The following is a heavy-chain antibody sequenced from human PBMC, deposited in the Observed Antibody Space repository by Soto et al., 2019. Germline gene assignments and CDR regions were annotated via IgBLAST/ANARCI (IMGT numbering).Heavy chain of an antibody. Sequence: ASETLSLTCTVSGGSVSSGSYYWSWIRQPPGKGLEWIGCIYYSGSTNYNPSLKSRVTISVDTSKNQFSLKLSSVTAADTAVYYCARRVPTGYGMDVWGQGTTVTVSS. CDR1: GGSVSSGSYY. CDR3: ARRVPTGYGMDV. D-gene: IGHD3-9*01. V-gene: IGHV4-61*01. J-gene: IGHJ6*02. CDR2: IYYSGST.